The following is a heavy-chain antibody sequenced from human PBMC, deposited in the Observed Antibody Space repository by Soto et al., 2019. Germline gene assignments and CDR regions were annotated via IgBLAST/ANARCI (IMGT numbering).Heavy chain of an antibody. Sequence: GGSLRLSCAASGFTFSSYAMHWVCQAPGKGLEWVAVISYDGSNKYYADSVKGRFTISRDNSKNTLYLQMNSLRAEDTAVYYCARDLLAVAGTPYYYYGMDVWGQGTTVTVS. D-gene: IGHD6-19*01. J-gene: IGHJ6*02. V-gene: IGHV3-30-3*01. CDR1: GFTFSSYA. CDR2: ISYDGSNK. CDR3: ARDLLAVAGTPYYYYGMDV.